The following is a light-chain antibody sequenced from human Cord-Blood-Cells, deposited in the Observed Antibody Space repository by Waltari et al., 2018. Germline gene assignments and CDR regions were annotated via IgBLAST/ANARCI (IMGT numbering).Light chain of an antibody. CDR1: SSDGGGYNY. V-gene: IGLV2-14*01. CDR2: DVS. CDR3: SSYTSSSTLV. Sequence: QSALTQPASVSGSPGQSITIPCPATSSDGGGYNYVSWYQQHPGKAPKHMIYDVSKRPSGVSNRSSGSKSGNTASMTISGLQAEDEADYYCSSYTSSSTLVFGGGTKLTVL. J-gene: IGLJ3*02.